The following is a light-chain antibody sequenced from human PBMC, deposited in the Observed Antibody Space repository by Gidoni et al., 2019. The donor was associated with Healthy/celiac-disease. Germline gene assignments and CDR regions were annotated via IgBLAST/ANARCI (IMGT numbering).Light chain of an antibody. CDR1: QSVSSN. CDR2: GAS. Sequence: EIVMTQSPATLSVSPGERATLSCRASQSVSSNLAWYQQKPGQAPRLLIYGASTRATGIPARFSGSGSGTEFTLTISSLQSEDFAVYYCQQSNNWPPETFXXXTKLEIK. V-gene: IGKV3-15*01. CDR3: QQSNNWPPET. J-gene: IGKJ2*01.